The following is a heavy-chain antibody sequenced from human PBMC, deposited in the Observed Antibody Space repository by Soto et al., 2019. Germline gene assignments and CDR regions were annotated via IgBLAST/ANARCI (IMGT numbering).Heavy chain of an antibody. CDR3: ARAGCNWNDWDC. J-gene: IGHJ4*02. CDR1: GFTLSDHY. D-gene: IGHD1-20*01. V-gene: IGHV3-72*01. Sequence: EVQLVESGGGLVQPGRSLRLSCAASGFTLSDHYMDWVRQAPGKGLEWVGRTRNKANSYTTEYAAYVKGRFTISRDDSKNSRYLQMNCWKTEDTAGYYCARAGCNWNDWDCWGQGTLVTVSS. CDR2: TRNKANSYTT.